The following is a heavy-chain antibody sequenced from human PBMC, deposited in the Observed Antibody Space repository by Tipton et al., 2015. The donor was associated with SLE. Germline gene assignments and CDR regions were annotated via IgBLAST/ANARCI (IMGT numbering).Heavy chain of an antibody. V-gene: IGHV4-39*07. CDR2: ISYTGST. Sequence: TLSLTCTVSGDLISHSNYYWGWIRQPPGKGLEWIASISYTGSTYYNPSLKSRVTISVDTSKNQFSLELTSVTVADTAVYYCARGDDILTDNWFNSWGQGTLVTVSS. CDR3: ARGDDILTDNWFNS. J-gene: IGHJ5*01. CDR1: GDLISHSNYY. D-gene: IGHD3-9*01.